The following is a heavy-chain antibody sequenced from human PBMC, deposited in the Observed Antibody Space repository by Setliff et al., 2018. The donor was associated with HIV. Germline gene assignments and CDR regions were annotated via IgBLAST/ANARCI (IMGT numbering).Heavy chain of an antibody. J-gene: IGHJ5*02. CDR3: ARETRSFGGMDP. CDR2: IYYSGST. CDR1: GASISSYY. Sequence: KTSETLSLTCTVSGASISSYYWSWIRQPPGKGLEWIGYIYYSGSTNYNPSLKSRVIISVDTSKNQFSLKVRSVTAADTAMYYCARETRSFGGMDPWGQGTLVTVSS. D-gene: IGHD2-15*01. V-gene: IGHV4-59*12.